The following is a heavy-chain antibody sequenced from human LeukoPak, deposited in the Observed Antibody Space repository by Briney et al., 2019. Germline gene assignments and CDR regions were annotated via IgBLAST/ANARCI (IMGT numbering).Heavy chain of an antibody. CDR2: ISYDGSNK. J-gene: IGHJ3*02. V-gene: IGHV3-30*18. CDR3: AKGPVAGAFDI. D-gene: IGHD6-19*01. Sequence: GGSLRLSCAASGFTFSSHGLPWVRQAPGKGLEWVSVISYDGSNKYYADSVKGRFTISRDNSKNTLYLQMNSLRAEDTAVYYCAKGPVAGAFDIWGQGTMVTVSS. CDR1: GFTFSSHG.